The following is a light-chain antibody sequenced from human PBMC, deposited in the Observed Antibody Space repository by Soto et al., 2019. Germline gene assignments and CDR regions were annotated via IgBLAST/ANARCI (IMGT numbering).Light chain of an antibody. CDR1: QTISSW. J-gene: IGKJ1*01. CDR2: KAS. Sequence: DIQMTQSPSTLSVSVGERVTITCRASQTISSWLAWYQQKPGKAPRLLIYKASTVKSGVPSRFSGSGSGTEFTLTISSLQPDDFATYYCQHYNSYSGAFGQGTKVELK. CDR3: QHYNSYSGA. V-gene: IGKV1-5*03.